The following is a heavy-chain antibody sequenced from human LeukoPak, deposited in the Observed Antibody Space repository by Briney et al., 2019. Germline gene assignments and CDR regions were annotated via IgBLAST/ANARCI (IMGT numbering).Heavy chain of an antibody. V-gene: IGHV4-59*08. CDR3: ARQEPYSSGWYQHYYYYGMDV. CDR1: GGSISSYY. CDR2: IYYSGST. D-gene: IGHD6-19*01. J-gene: IGHJ6*02. Sequence: SETLSLTCTVSGGSISSYYWSWIRQPPGKGREWVGYIYYSGSTNYNPSLKSRVTIPVDTSKDKFSLKLSTVTAADTAVYYCARQEPYSSGWYQHYYYYGMDVWGQGTTVTVSS.